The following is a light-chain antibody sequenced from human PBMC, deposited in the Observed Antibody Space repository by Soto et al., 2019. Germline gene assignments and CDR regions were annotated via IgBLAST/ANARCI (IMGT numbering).Light chain of an antibody. CDR1: NSNIGRYS. Sequence: QSALTQPPSLSGTPGQRVTISCSGSNSNIGRYSVNWYQHFPGTAPKILIYSDDERPSGVPVRFSGSKSGTSASLAISGLQSEDEAEYYCAAWDDNLNGPLFGGGTKLTVL. J-gene: IGLJ3*02. CDR2: SDD. CDR3: AAWDDNLNGPL. V-gene: IGLV1-44*01.